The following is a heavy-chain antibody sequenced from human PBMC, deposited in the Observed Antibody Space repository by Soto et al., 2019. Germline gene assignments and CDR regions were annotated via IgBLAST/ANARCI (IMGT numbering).Heavy chain of an antibody. J-gene: IGHJ4*02. Sequence: QVQLQESGPGLVKPSQTLSLTCTVSGGSISSGGYYWSWIRQHPGKGLEWIGYIYYSGSTYYNPSLKSRGTISGYTSNNQFSLKLSSVTAADTAVYYCASTVTTLGGLDYWGQGTLVTVSS. V-gene: IGHV4-31*03. CDR2: IYYSGST. CDR3: ASTVTTLGGLDY. D-gene: IGHD4-17*01. CDR1: GGSISSGGYY.